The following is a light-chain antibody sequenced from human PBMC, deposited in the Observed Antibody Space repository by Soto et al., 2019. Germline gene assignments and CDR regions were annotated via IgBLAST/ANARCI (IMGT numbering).Light chain of an antibody. CDR3: QQANSFPLT. J-gene: IGKJ4*01. Sequence: DIQMTQSPSSLSASVGARVPITCRASQAIRNDLAWYQQKPGRAPQRLIYGSSTLQSGVPSRFSGSGSGTDFTLTISSLQPEDFATYYCQQANSFPLTFGGGTKVDIK. CDR1: QAIRND. V-gene: IGKV1-17*01. CDR2: GSS.